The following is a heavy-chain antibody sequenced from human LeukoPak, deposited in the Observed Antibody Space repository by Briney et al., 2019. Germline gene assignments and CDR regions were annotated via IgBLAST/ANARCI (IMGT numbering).Heavy chain of an antibody. CDR1: GYSISSGYY. CDR2: IYHGGRT. CDR3: ARHRNYFDY. J-gene: IGHJ4*02. Sequence: SETLSLTCTVSGYSISSGYYWGWIRQTPGKGLEWIGYIYHGGRTDYNPSLKSRVTISVDTSKNQFSLKLSSVTAADTAVYYCARHRNYFDYWGQGTLVTVSS. V-gene: IGHV4-38-2*02.